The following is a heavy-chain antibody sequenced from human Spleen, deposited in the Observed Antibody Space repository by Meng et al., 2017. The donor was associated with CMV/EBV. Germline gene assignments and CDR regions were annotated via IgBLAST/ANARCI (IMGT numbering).Heavy chain of an antibody. Sequence: GGSLRLSCAASGFTFSNYAMTWVRQAPGKGLEWVSPITASGGSTYYADSVKGRFTVSRDNSKNTLYLQLNSLRAEDTAVYYCAKAYSSSWYREYYDFWGQGTLVTVSS. V-gene: IGHV3-23*01. D-gene: IGHD6-13*01. CDR1: GFTFSNYA. CDR2: ITASGGST. CDR3: AKAYSSSWYREYYDF. J-gene: IGHJ4*02.